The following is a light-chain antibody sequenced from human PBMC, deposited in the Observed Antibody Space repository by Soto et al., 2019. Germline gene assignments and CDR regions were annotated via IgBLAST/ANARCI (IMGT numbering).Light chain of an antibody. V-gene: IGKV3D-20*02. J-gene: IGKJ1*01. CDR1: QSVSSSY. CDR3: QQRSNWLWT. Sequence: IVLTQSPCTLSLSPGERATLSCRASQSVSSSYLAWYQQKPGHAPRLLIYDASNRATGIPARFRGSGSGTDFTLTISSLEPEDFAVYYCQQRSNWLWTFGQGTKVDIK. CDR2: DAS.